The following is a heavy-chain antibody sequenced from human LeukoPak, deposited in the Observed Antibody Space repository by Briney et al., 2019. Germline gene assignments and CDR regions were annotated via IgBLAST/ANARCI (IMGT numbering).Heavy chain of an antibody. CDR3: ARASHRGYDFWSGYWTNWFDP. CDR2: IYYSGST. D-gene: IGHD3-3*01. V-gene: IGHV4-30-4*08. J-gene: IGHJ5*02. Sequence: TLSLPCTVSGGSISSGDYYWSWIRQPPGKGLEWIGYIYYSGSTYYNPSLKSRVTISVDTSKNQFSLKLSSVTAADTAVYYCARASHRGYDFWSGYWTNWFDPWGQGTLVTVSS. CDR1: GGSISSGDYY.